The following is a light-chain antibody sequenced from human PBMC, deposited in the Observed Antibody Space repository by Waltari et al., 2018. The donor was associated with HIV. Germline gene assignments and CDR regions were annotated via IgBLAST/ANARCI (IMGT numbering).Light chain of an antibody. V-gene: IGLV1-47*01. J-gene: IGLJ2*01. Sequence: SVLPQPPSASGTPGQRVTISCSGGTPNLGSHDGFWYQHLPGTAPKLLIHRNDRRPSGVPDRFSGSTSGNSASLAISGLRSEDEADYYCVAWDDGLRGVVFGGGTRVAVL. CDR3: VAWDDGLRGVV. CDR1: TPNLGSHD. CDR2: RND.